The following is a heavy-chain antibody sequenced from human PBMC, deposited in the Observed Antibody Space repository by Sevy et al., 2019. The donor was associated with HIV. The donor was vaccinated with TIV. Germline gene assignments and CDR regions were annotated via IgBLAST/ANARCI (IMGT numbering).Heavy chain of an antibody. CDR1: GFSFSSYE. J-gene: IGHJ4*02. V-gene: IGHV3-48*03. D-gene: IGHD4-17*01. Sequence: GGSLRLSCAASGFSFSSYEMNWVRQAPGKGLEWLSYISNSGSSVYYSDSVRGRFTISRDNARNSLYLLMNSLRAEDTAVYYCARDLPPSATTVAHFDCWGQGTLVTVSS. CDR2: ISNSGSSV. CDR3: ARDLPPSATTVAHFDC.